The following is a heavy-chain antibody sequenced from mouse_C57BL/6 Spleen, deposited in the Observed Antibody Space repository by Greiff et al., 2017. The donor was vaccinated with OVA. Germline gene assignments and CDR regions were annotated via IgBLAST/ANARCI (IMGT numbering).Heavy chain of an antibody. CDR3: ASDDGYPAWFAY. Sequence: EVQGVESGGDLVKPGGSLKLSCAASGFTFSSYGMSWVRQTPDKRLEWVATISSGGSYTYYPDSVKGRFTLSSDNAKNTLYLQMNSRKSEDTAMYYCASDDGYPAWFAYWGQGTLVTVSA. CDR2: ISSGGSYT. D-gene: IGHD2-3*01. CDR1: GFTFSSYG. V-gene: IGHV5-6*01. J-gene: IGHJ3*01.